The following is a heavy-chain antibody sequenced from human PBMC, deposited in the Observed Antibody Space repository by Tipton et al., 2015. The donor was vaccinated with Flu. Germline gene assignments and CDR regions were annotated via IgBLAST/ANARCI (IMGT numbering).Heavy chain of an antibody. CDR3: ARLDYSNYVSDPRNWVDP. J-gene: IGHJ5*02. Sequence: TLSLTCSLSGDSIGSDYYWAWIRQAPGKGLEWIGNIYHRGNTYHNPSLKSRVTISVDTSKNQFSLKLSSVTAADTAVYYCARLDYSNYVSDPRNWVDPWGQGNLVTVSS. CDR1: GDSIGSDYY. V-gene: IGHV4-38-2*01. D-gene: IGHD4-11*01. CDR2: IYHRGNT.